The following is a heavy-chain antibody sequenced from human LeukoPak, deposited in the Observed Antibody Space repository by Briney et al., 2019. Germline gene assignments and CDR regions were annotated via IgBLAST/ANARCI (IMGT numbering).Heavy chain of an antibody. J-gene: IGHJ6*04. CDR2: ISGSGGST. D-gene: IGHD3-10*02. CDR3: AELGITMIGGV. Sequence: GWSLRLSCAAFGFIFDDYGMSWVRQAPGKGLEWVSAISGSGGSTYYADSVKGRFTISRDNAKNSLYLQMNSLRAEDTAVYYCAELGITMIGGVWGKGTTVTISS. CDR1: GFIFDDYG. V-gene: IGHV3-23*01.